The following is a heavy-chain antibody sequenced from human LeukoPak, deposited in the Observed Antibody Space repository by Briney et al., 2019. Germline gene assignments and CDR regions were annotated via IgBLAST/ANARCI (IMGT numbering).Heavy chain of an antibody. Sequence: GGSLRLSCEASGFALSDHYMSWIRQAPGKGLEWISYMSSSGHTTYYADSLEGRFTISRDNAKNSLYLQLNGLRAGDTAMYYCARSGYGDFDYWGQGTLVTVSS. CDR3: ARSGYGDFDY. CDR1: GFALSDHY. D-gene: IGHD5-18*01. J-gene: IGHJ4*02. CDR2: MSSSGHTT. V-gene: IGHV3-11*01.